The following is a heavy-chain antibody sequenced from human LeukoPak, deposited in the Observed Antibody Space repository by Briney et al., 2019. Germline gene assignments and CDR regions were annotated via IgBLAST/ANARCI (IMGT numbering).Heavy chain of an antibody. D-gene: IGHD3-22*01. Sequence: PSQTLSLTCTVPSGYISSGGYDWSWIRQHPGKGLEWIGYIYYSGSTYYNPSLKSRVTISVDTSKNQFSLKLSSVTAADTAVYYSAIDDRVNWFDPWGQGTLVTVSS. V-gene: IGHV4-31*03. CDR3: AIDDRVNWFDP. CDR1: SGYISSGGYD. J-gene: IGHJ5*02. CDR2: IYYSGST.